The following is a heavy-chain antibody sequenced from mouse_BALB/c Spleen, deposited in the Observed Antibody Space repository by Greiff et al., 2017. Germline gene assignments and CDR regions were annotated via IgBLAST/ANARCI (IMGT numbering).Heavy chain of an antibody. V-gene: IGHV1-63*02. J-gene: IGHJ2*01. CDR2: IYPGGGYT. CDR3: ARSASRAYYFDY. Sequence: QVQLQQSGAELVRPGTSVKISCKASGYTFTNYWLGWVKQRPGHGLEWIGDIYPGGGYTNYNEKFKGKATLTADTSTSTAYMQLSSLTSEDSAVYFCARSASRAYYFDYWGQGTTLTVSS. CDR1: GYTFTNYW.